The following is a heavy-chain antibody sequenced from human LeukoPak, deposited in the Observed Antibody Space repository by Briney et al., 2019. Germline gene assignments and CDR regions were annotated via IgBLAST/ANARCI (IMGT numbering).Heavy chain of an antibody. CDR1: GDSISTYY. CDR3: ARVRYSSGWYLADY. J-gene: IGHJ4*02. D-gene: IGHD6-19*01. V-gene: IGHV4-59*01. CDR2: IYYSGST. Sequence: SETLSHTCTVSGDSISTYYWSWIRQPPGKGLEWIGYIYYSGSTNYNPSLKSRITISVDTSKNQFSLKLSSVIAADTAVYYCARVRYSSGWYLADYWGQGTLVTVSS.